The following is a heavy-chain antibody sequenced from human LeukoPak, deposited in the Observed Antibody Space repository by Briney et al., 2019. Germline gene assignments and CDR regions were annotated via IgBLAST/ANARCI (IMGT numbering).Heavy chain of an antibody. V-gene: IGHV3-23*01. CDR3: AKAFRKMDAFDI. Sequence: GGSLRLSCAASGFTFSSYAMSWVRQAPGKGLEWFSAISGSGASTYYADSVKGRFTISRDNPKNTLYLQMNSLRAEDTAVYYCAKAFRKMDAFDIWGQGTMVTVSS. J-gene: IGHJ3*02. CDR1: GFTFSSYA. CDR2: ISGSGAST.